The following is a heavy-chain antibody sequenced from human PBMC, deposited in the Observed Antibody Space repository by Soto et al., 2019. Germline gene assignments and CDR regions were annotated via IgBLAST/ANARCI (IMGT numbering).Heavy chain of an antibody. J-gene: IGHJ5*02. CDR3: ARYPNSSLRGWFHP. D-gene: IGHD6-6*01. Sequence: PSDSLSLTCAVSGGSISVGGYAWSCIRQPPGKGLEWIGYIYHSGSTYYNPSLKSRVTISVDRSKNQFSLKLSSVTAADTAVYYCARYPNSSLRGWFHPWGQGTLVTVSS. CDR1: GGSISVGGYA. V-gene: IGHV4-30-2*02. CDR2: IYHSGST.